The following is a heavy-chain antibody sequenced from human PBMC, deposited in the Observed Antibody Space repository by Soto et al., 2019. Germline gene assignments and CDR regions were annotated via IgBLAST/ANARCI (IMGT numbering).Heavy chain of an antibody. J-gene: IGHJ6*02. Sequence: EMKLVETGGGLVKPGGSLRLSCAASGFTFSNYGMNWARQSPGKGLEWVSSISGGGEYVGYADSLKGRLTISRDNAKKSLYLQLNSLTAGDTAVYYCATDGAAGAAMGVWGQGTTVTVSS. V-gene: IGHV3-21*02. CDR1: GFTFSNYG. D-gene: IGHD6-13*01. CDR2: ISGGGEYV. CDR3: ATDGAAGAAMGV.